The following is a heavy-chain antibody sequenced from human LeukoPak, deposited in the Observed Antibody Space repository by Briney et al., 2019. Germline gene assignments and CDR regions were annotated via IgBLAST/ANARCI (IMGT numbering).Heavy chain of an antibody. V-gene: IGHV1-8*01. CDR3: ARRHFYYYGSGSYSDY. CDR2: VNPNSGNT. D-gene: IGHD3-10*01. CDR1: GYTFTSYD. Sequence: VSVKVSCKASGYTFTSYDINWVRQATGQGLEWMGWVNPNSGNTGYAQKFQGRVTMTRNTSISTAYMELSSLRSEDTAVYYCARRHFYYYGSGSYSDYWGQGTLVTVSS. J-gene: IGHJ4*02.